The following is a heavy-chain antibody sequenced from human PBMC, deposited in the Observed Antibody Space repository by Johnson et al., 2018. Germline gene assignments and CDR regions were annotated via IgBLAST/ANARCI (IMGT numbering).Heavy chain of an antibody. CDR2: ISYDGSNK. Sequence: QVQLVESGGGVVQPGRSXRLSCAASGFTFSSYGMHWVRQAPGKGLEWVAVISYDGSNKYYADSVKGRFTISRDNSKNTLYLQMNSLRAEDTAVYYCARGVVVVTDDAFDIWGQGTMVTVSS. V-gene: IGHV3-30*03. CDR1: GFTFSSYG. D-gene: IGHD2-21*02. CDR3: ARGVVVVTDDAFDI. J-gene: IGHJ3*02.